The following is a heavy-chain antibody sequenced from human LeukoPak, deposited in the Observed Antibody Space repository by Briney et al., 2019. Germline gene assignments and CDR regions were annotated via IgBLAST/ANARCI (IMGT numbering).Heavy chain of an antibody. D-gene: IGHD4-23*01. CDR1: GYTFTGYY. Sequence: ASVKVSCXASGYTFTGYYMHWVRQAPGQGLEWMGWINPNSGGTNYAQKFQGRVTMTRDTSISTAYMELSRLRSDDTAVYYCARVMGWVVTELDYWGQGTLVTVSS. CDR3: ARVMGWVVTELDY. V-gene: IGHV1-2*02. CDR2: INPNSGGT. J-gene: IGHJ4*02.